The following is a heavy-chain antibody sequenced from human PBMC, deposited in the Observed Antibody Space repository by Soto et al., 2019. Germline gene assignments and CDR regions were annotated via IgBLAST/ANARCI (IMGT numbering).Heavy chain of an antibody. J-gene: IGHJ5*02. CDR2: IKQDGSEK. CDR3: ARDVFETAMENWFDP. CDR1: GFTFSSYW. D-gene: IGHD5-18*01. V-gene: IGHV3-7*03. Sequence: GGSLRLSCAASGFTFSSYWMSWVRQAPGKGLEWVANIKQDGSEKYYVDSVKGRFTISRDNAKNSLYLQMNSLRAEDTAVYYCARDVFETAMENWFDPWGQGTLVTVSS.